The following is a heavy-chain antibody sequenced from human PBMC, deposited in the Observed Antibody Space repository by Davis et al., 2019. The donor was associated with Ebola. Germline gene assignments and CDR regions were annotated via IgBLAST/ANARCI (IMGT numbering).Heavy chain of an antibody. J-gene: IGHJ6*01. Sequence: GESLKISCAASAFTFSSYALCWVRQAPGKGLEWVSTINDHGGTTLYADSVKGRFTISRDNSKNTLYLQMNSLRAENTAVYYCAKEYCSSTSCYYGMDVWGQGTTVTVSS. CDR3: AKEYCSSTSCYYGMDV. CDR2: INDHGGTT. D-gene: IGHD2-2*01. CDR1: AFTFSSYA. V-gene: IGHV3-23*01.